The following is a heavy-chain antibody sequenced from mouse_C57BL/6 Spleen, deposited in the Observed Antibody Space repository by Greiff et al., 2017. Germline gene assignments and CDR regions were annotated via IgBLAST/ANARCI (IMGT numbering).Heavy chain of an antibody. CDR2: VYPGSGSI. J-gene: IGHJ4*01. V-gene: IGHV1-62-2*01. D-gene: IGHD1-1*01. Sequence: VKLMASGAELVKPGASVKLSCKASGYTFTEYTIHWVKQRSGQGLEWIGWVYPGSGSIKYNEKFKDKATLTADKSSSTVYMELSRLTSEDSAVYFCARHEDDYGSSYYAMDYWGQGTSVTVSS. CDR1: GYTFTEYT. CDR3: ARHEDDYGSSYYAMDY.